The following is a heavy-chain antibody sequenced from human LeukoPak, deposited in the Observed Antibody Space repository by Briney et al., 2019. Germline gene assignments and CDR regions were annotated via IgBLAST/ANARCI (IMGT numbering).Heavy chain of an antibody. D-gene: IGHD3-22*01. CDR3: GHSDQLYYYDSSGYWGYFDY. CDR2: IYWNDDK. Sequence: SGPTLVNPTQTLTLTCTFSGFSLSTSGVGVGWIRQPPGKALEWLALIYWNDDKRYSPSLKSRLTITKDTSKIQVVLTMTNMDPVDSATYYCGHSDQLYYYDSSGYWGYFDYWGQGTLVTVSS. CDR1: GFSLSTSGVG. V-gene: IGHV2-5*01. J-gene: IGHJ4*02.